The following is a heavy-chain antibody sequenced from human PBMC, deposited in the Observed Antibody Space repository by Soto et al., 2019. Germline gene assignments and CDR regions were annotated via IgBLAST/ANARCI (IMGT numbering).Heavy chain of an antibody. J-gene: IGHJ4*02. CDR3: AKGVSDVNLFAEY. V-gene: IGHV3-23*01. Sequence: EVQLLESGGGLVQPGGSLRLTCAATGFTFETYVMTWVRQTPVQGLEWVSAIDGGGSGTYYASSVKGRFTISRDNLENTLSLQMENLRVEDTAVYYFAKGVSDVNLFAEYWGQGILVTVSS. CDR2: IDGGGSGT. CDR1: GFTFETYV. D-gene: IGHD3-16*01.